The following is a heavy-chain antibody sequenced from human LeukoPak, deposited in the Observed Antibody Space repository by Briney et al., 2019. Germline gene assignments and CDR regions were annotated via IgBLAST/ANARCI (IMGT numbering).Heavy chain of an antibody. CDR3: ARIGAVAGTGGDY. V-gene: IGHV1-69*04. D-gene: IGHD6-19*01. CDR2: IIPILGIA. CDR1: GGTFSSYA. J-gene: IGHJ4*02. Sequence: SVKVSCKASGGTFSSYAISWVRQAPGQGLEWMGRIIPILGIANYAQKFQGRVTITADKSTSTAYMELSSLRSEDTAVHYCARIGAVAGTGGDYWGQGTLVTVPS.